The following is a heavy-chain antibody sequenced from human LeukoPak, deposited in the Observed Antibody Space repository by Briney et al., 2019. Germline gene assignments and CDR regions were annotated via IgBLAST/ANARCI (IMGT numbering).Heavy chain of an antibody. CDR3: THPAYYYNVDV. CDR2: IKTKADNYAT. CDR1: GLTLRVSA. V-gene: IGHV3-73*01. J-gene: IGHJ6*04. Sequence: GGSLKLSCSASGLTLRVSAIHGGRQAPGKGLEWVGRIKTKADNYATAYAASVKGRFTISRDDSTNTAYLQMNSLKTEDTAVYYCTHPAYYYNVDVWGKGTPVTVSS. D-gene: IGHD6-25*01.